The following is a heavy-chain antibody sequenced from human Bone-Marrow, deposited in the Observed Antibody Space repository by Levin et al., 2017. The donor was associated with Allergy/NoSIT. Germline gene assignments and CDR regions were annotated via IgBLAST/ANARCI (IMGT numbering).Heavy chain of an antibody. CDR2: IYPDDSDS. CDR3: ARMPYYSNSGSFRDAFDI. CDR1: GYTFTNYW. D-gene: IGHD3-10*01. J-gene: IGHJ3*02. V-gene: IGHV5-51*01. Sequence: GGSLRLSCKGSGYTFTNYWIGWVRQMPGKGLEWVAIIYPDDSDSRYSPSFHGQVTISADISISTAYLQWSSLRASDSAMYYCARMPYYSNSGSFRDAFDIWGQGTMVSVSS.